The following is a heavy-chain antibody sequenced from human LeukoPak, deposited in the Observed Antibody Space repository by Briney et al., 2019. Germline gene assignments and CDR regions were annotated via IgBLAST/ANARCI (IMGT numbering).Heavy chain of an antibody. Sequence: SETLSLTCAVYGGSFSGYYWSWIHQPPGKGLEWIGEIYHSGSTNYNPSLKSRVTISVDKSKNQFSLKLSSVTAADTAVYYCASRGSYYDSSGYFLDYWGQGTLVTVSS. J-gene: IGHJ4*02. CDR1: GGSFSGYY. V-gene: IGHV4-34*01. CDR3: ASRGSYYDSSGYFLDY. CDR2: IYHSGST. D-gene: IGHD3-22*01.